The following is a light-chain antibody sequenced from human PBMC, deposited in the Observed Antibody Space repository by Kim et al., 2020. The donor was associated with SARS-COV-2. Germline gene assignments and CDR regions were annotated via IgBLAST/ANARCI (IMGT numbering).Light chain of an antibody. Sequence: DIQMTQSPSSVSASVGDRVTITCRASQSISSWLAWYQQKPGEAPKLLIYAASSLQTGVPSRFSGTESGTDFTLTISSLQPEDSATYYCQQANRFPLTFGGGTKVEIK. J-gene: IGKJ4*01. CDR1: QSISSW. V-gene: IGKV1-12*01. CDR2: AAS. CDR3: QQANRFPLT.